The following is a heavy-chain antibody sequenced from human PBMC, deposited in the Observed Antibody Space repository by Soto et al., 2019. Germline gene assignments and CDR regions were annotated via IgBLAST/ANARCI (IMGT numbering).Heavy chain of an antibody. D-gene: IGHD2-15*01. CDR2: ISGSGGST. J-gene: IGHJ4*02. CDR3: ATESGGIGGSFDY. CDR1: GFTFSSYA. Sequence: EVQLLESGGGLVQPGGSLRLSCAASGFTFSSYAMSWVRQAPGKGLEWVSAISGSGGSTYYADSVKGRVTISRDKANNTQYLQMNRLRGEDTAVDYCATESGGIGGSFDYWGQGTLVTVSS. V-gene: IGHV3-23*01.